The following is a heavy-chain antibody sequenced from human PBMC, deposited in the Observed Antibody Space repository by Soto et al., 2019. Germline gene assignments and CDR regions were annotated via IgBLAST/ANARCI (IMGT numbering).Heavy chain of an antibody. CDR3: ARELPPDL. CDR1: GFTVSSKY. V-gene: IGHV3-53*01. CDR2: IWSAGLT. Sequence: GGSLRLSCAASGFTVSSKYMNWVRQAPGKGLEWVSIIWSAGLTYYADSVRGRFTISRDISKNILFLQMNNLRAEDSAIYYCARELPPDLWGQGTLVTVSS. D-gene: IGHD2-15*01. J-gene: IGHJ5*02.